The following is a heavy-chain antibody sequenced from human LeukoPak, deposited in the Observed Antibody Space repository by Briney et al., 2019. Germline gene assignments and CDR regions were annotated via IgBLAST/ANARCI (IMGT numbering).Heavy chain of an antibody. V-gene: IGHV1-2*06. J-gene: IGHJ6*02. Sequence: SVKVSCKASGGTFISYAISWVRQAPGQGLEWMGRINPNSGGTNYAQKFQGRVTMTRDTSISTAYMELSRLRSDDTAVYYCARVRVMVYPYYYYGMDVWGQGTTVTVSS. CDR2: INPNSGGT. D-gene: IGHD2-8*01. CDR1: GGTFISYA. CDR3: ARVRVMVYPYYYYGMDV.